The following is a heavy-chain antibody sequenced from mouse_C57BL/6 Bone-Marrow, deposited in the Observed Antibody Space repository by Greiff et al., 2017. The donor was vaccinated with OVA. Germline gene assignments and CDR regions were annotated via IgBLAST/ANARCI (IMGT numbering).Heavy chain of an antibody. D-gene: IGHD2-13*01. CDR1: GYAFSSSW. Sequence: QVQLQQSGPELVKPGASVTISCKASGYAFSSSWMNWVKQRPGKGLEWIGRIYPGDGDTNYNGKFKGKATLTADKSSSTAYMQLSSLTSEDSAVYFCARCDGDPYYFDYWGQGTSLTVSS. V-gene: IGHV1-82*01. J-gene: IGHJ2*03. CDR2: IYPGDGDT. CDR3: ARCDGDPYYFDY.